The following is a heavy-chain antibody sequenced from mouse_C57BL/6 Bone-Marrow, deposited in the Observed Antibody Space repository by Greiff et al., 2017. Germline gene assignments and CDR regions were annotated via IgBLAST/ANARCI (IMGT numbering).Heavy chain of an antibody. CDR2: ISNGGGST. V-gene: IGHV5-12*01. CDR1: GFTFSDYY. CDR3: ARQGYSNLYYAMDY. J-gene: IGHJ4*01. Sequence: VQVVESGGGLVQPGGSLKLSCAASGFTFSDYYMYWVRQTPEKRLEWVAYISNGGGSTYYPDTVKGRFTISRDNATNTLYLQMSRLKSEDTAMYYCARQGYSNLYYAMDYWGQGTSVTVSS. D-gene: IGHD2-5*01.